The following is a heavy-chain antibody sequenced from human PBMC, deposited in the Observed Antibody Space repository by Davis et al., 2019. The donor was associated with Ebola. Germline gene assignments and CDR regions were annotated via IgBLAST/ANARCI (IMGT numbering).Heavy chain of an antibody. CDR2: IRSKSYGGKP. V-gene: IGHV3-49*04. D-gene: IGHD4-11*01. Sequence: GGSLRLSCAGYGFSFGDYAINWVRQAPGKGLEWVGFIRSKSYGGKPAYAASVKGRFTISRDDSKCIAYLQLDSLRTEDTAVYYCSRDLKEPRPSYYSGMDAWGLGTMVTVSS. CDR1: GFSFGDYA. J-gene: IGHJ6*02. CDR3: SRDLKEPRPSYYSGMDA.